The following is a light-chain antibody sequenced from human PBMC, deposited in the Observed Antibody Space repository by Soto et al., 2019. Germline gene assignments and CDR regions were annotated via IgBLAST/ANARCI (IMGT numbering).Light chain of an antibody. J-gene: IGKJ2*01. CDR3: QHYNRYSPYT. Sequence: DIQMTQFPSTLSASIGDRVTITCRASQCISTWLAWYQQKAGKAPKLLIYTASSLETGVPSRFSGSGSGTEFTLTISSLQPDDFATYYCQHYNRYSPYTFGQGTRLEIK. CDR2: TAS. CDR1: QCISTW. V-gene: IGKV1-5*03.